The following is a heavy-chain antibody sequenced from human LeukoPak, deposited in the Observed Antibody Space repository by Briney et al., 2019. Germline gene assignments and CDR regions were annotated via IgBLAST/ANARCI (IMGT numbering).Heavy chain of an antibody. D-gene: IGHD2-21*02. Sequence: GGSLRLSCAASGFTFDDYAMHWVRQAPGKGLVWVSRINGDGSTTKYADSVKGRFTISRDSAENTLFLQMNSLRAEDTAVYYCARLSGGYSKFDLWGQGTLVTVSS. CDR2: INGDGSTT. J-gene: IGHJ5*02. CDR3: ARLSGGYSKFDL. V-gene: IGHV3-74*03. CDR1: GFTFDDYA.